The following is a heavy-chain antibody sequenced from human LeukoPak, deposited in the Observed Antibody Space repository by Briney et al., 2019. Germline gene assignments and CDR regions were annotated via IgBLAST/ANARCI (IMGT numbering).Heavy chain of an antibody. J-gene: IGHJ4*02. CDR2: ISGSGGDT. CDR1: GFTFSSYA. V-gene: IGHV3-23*01. D-gene: IGHD3-22*01. Sequence: GGSLRLSCAASGFTFSSYAMSWVRQAPGKGLEWLSGISGSGGDTYYADSVKGRFTISRDNSKNALYLQMNSLRAEDTAVYYCAKGYYYDSSGYWYFDFWGQGTLVTVSP. CDR3: AKGYYYDSSGYWYFDF.